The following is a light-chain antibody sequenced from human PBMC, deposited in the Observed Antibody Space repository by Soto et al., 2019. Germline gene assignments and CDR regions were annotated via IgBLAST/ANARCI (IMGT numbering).Light chain of an antibody. J-gene: IGLJ2*01. V-gene: IGLV2-8*01. CDR1: SSDVGGYNY. CDR2: EVS. CDR3: SSYAGSNKVV. Sequence: QSVLTQPPSASGSPGQSVTISCTGTSSDVGGYNYVPWYQQHPGKAPKLMIYEVSKRPSGVPDRFSGSKSGNTASLTVSGLQAEDEADYYCSSYAGSNKVVFGGGTKVTVL.